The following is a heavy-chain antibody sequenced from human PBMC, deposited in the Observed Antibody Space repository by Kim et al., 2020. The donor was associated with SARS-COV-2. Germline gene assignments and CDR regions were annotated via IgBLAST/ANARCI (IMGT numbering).Heavy chain of an antibody. D-gene: IGHD3-10*01. CDR1: VGSFSGYY. J-gene: IGHJ4*02. V-gene: IGHV4-34*01. CDR2: IDHSGST. CDR3: ARRGIIRESAIDY. Sequence: SETLSLTCAVYVGSFSGYYWTWIRQSPGKGLEWIGEIDHSGSTNYDPSLKSRVTISVDTSKNQFSLQVKSVTAADTAVYYCARRGIIRESAIDYLGPGTVATVSS.